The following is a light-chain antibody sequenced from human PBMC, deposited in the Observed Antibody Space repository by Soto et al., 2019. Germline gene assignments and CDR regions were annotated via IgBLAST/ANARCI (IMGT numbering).Light chain of an antibody. J-gene: IGKJ4*01. V-gene: IGKV3-20*01. CDR2: GAS. CDR3: PYYGSSPLI. Sequence: EIVLTQTPGTLSLSPGERATLSCRASQSVSSSYSAWYQLKPAQTPRLLIYGASSRATGIPDRFSGSGSGTDFTLTINRLEPEDFAVYYCPYYGSSPLIFGGGTKVEIK. CDR1: QSVSSSY.